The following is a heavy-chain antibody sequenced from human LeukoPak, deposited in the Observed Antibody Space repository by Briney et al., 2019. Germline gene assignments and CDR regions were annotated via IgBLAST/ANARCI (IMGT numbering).Heavy chain of an antibody. CDR1: GGSISSSNW. Sequence: PSGTLSLTCAVSGGSISSSNWWSWVRQPPGKGLEWIGEIYHSGSTNYNPSLKSRVTISVDKSKNQFSLKLSSVTAADTAVYYCARTGYSSGWYPVNWFDPWGQGTLVTVSS. CDR3: ARTGYSSGWYPVNWFDP. D-gene: IGHD6-19*01. V-gene: IGHV4-4*02. CDR2: IYHSGST. J-gene: IGHJ5*02.